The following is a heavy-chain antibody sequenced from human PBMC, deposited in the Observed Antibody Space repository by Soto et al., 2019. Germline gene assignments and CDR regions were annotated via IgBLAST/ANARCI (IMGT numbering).Heavy chain of an antibody. CDR2: IIPIFGTV. CDR3: ARDLLHYDSSGYWGWFDP. Sequence: QVQLVQSGAEVKKPGSSVKVSCKASGGTFSSYAISWVRQAPGQGLEWMGVIIPIFGTVNYAQKLQGRVTITGDESTSTAYLEMSSLRAEDTAVYYCARDLLHYDSSGYWGWFDPWGQGTLVTVSS. J-gene: IGHJ5*02. D-gene: IGHD3-22*01. CDR1: GGTFSSYA. V-gene: IGHV1-69*01.